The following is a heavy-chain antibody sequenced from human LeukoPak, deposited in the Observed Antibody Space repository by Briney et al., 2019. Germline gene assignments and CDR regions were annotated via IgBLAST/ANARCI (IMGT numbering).Heavy chain of an antibody. CDR1: GFTFSSYA. CDR3: AREVEMATIGYFDY. D-gene: IGHD5-24*01. J-gene: IGHJ4*02. CDR2: ISYDGSNK. V-gene: IGHV3-30*01. Sequence: GGSLRLSCAASGFTFSSYAMHWVRQAPGKGLEWVVVISYDGSNKYYADSVKGRFTISRDNSKNTLYLQMNSLRAEDTAVYYCAREVEMATIGYFDYWGQATLVAVSS.